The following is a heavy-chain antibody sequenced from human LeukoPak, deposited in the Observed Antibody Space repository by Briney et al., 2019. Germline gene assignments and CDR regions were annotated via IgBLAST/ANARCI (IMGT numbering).Heavy chain of an antibody. CDR2: MNPNTGDT. CDR1: GYTFTGYY. Sequence: AASVKVSCKASGYTFTGYYMHWVRLATGQGLEWMGWMNPNTGDTGYAQKFQDRVTMTRNTSISTAYMELSSLRSEDTAVYYCARVGRTKRSYGSGSFWGYYYYYMDVWGKGTTVTISS. V-gene: IGHV1-8*02. J-gene: IGHJ6*03. D-gene: IGHD3-10*01. CDR3: ARVGRTKRSYGSGSFWGYYYYYMDV.